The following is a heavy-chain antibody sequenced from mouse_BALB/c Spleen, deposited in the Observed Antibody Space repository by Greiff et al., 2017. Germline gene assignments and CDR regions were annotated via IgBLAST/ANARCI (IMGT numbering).Heavy chain of an antibody. D-gene: IGHD2-14*01. V-gene: IGHV5-12-2*01. Sequence: EVMLVESGGGLVQPGGSLKLSCAASGFTFSSYTMSWVRQTPEKRLEWVAYISNGGGSTYYPDTVKGRFTISRDNAKNTLYLQMSSLKSEDTAMYYCARHGHYRDQRYAMDYWGQGTSVTVSS. CDR3: ARHGHYRDQRYAMDY. CDR2: ISNGGGST. J-gene: IGHJ4*01. CDR1: GFTFSSYT.